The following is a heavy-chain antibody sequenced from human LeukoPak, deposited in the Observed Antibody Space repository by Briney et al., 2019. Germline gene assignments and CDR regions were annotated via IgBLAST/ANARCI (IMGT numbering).Heavy chain of an antibody. CDR3: ARDSPTIFGVV. Sequence: SETLSLTCTVSGGSISCHYWSWIRQPAGEGLEWIGRIYSSGSTNYNPSLKSRVTMSVDRSKNQFSLKLSAVTAADTAVYYCARDSPTIFGVVWGQGTLVTVSS. J-gene: IGHJ4*02. CDR1: GGSISCHY. V-gene: IGHV4-4*07. CDR2: IYSSGST. D-gene: IGHD3-3*01.